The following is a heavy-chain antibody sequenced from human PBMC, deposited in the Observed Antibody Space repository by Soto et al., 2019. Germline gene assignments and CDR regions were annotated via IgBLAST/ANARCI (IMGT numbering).Heavy chain of an antibody. J-gene: IGHJ4*02. CDR2: IYYSGST. D-gene: IGHD6-13*01. CDR1: GGSISSYY. CDR3: ARGTESPPRAVADPRSPFDY. Sequence: QVQLQESGPGLLKPSETLSLTCTVSGGSISSYYWSWIRQPPGKGLEWIGYIYYSGSTNYNPSLKSRVTISIDTSKNQFSLRLISVTAADTAVYYCARGTESPPRAVADPRSPFDYWGQGTLVTVSS. V-gene: IGHV4-59*01.